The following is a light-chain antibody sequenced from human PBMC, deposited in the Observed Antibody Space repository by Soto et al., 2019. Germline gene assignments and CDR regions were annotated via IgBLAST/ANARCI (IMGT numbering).Light chain of an antibody. CDR2: AAP. V-gene: IGKV1-33*01. CDR1: QDITNS. CDR3: QQYDNLPLT. Sequence: DIQMTQSPPSLSASVGDRVTITCQASQDITNSLNWYQQKPGKAPKLLISAAPNLETGVPSRFSGSGSGTDFTFTISSLQPEDIATYYCQQYDNLPLTFGGGTKVDIK. J-gene: IGKJ4*01.